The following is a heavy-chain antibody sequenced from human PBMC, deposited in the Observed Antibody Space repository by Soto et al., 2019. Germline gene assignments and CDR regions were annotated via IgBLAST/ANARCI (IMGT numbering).Heavy chain of an antibody. V-gene: IGHV1-69*08. Sequence: QVQLVQSGAEVKKPGSSVKVSCKASGGTFSSYTISWLRQDPGQGLEWMGRIIPILGIPNYAQKFQGRVTITADKSTSTAYMELSSLRSEDTAVYYCARDQEGVLFDYWRQGTLVTVSS. CDR2: IIPILGIP. CDR3: ARDQEGVLFDY. J-gene: IGHJ4*02. D-gene: IGHD2-8*01. CDR1: GGTFSSYT.